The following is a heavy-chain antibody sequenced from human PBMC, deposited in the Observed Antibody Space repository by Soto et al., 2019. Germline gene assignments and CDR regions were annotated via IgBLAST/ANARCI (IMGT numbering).Heavy chain of an antibody. J-gene: IGHJ3*02. CDR3: AKDLSGNYAIDAFDI. Sequence: GGSLILSCAASGFTFSIYAMSWVRQAPGKGLEWVSAISDSGGSTYYADSVKGRFTISRDNSKNTVYLQMNSLRAEDTAVYYCAKDLSGNYAIDAFDIWGQGTMVTVSS. CDR1: GFTFSIYA. D-gene: IGHD1-26*01. V-gene: IGHV3-23*01. CDR2: ISDSGGST.